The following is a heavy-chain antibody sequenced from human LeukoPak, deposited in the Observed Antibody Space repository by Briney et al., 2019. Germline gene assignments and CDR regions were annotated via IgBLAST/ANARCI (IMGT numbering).Heavy chain of an antibody. Sequence: SETLSLTCAVYGGSFSGYYWNWIRQPPGKGLEWIGEINHRGSTNYNPSLKSRVTISVDTSKNQFSLKLSSVTAADTAVYYCARVEVTGTIDYWGQGTLVTVSS. CDR3: ARVEVTGTIDY. V-gene: IGHV4-34*01. D-gene: IGHD3-22*01. CDR1: GGSFSGYY. J-gene: IGHJ4*02. CDR2: INHRGST.